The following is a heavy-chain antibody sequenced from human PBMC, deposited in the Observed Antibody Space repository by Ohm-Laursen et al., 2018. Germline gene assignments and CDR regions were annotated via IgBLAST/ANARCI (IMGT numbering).Heavy chain of an antibody. D-gene: IGHD5-12*01. CDR2: INQKGST. Sequence: TLSLTCAINGGSSSGYFWNWIRQPPGKGLEGIGEINQKGSTKYHPSLKSRVTLSADSSNSQFSLRLTSVTAADTAIYYCARGSGYFKLDVWGQGTTVTVSS. J-gene: IGHJ6*02. CDR3: ARGSGYFKLDV. CDR1: GGSSSGYF. V-gene: IGHV4-34*01.